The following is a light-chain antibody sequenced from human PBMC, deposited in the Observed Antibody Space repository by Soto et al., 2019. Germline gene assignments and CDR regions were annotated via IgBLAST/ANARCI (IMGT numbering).Light chain of an antibody. CDR1: QSLIHSDGNTY. V-gene: IGKV2-30*02. CDR3: MQGTLWPWT. CDR2: EVS. Sequence: DVVMTQSPLSLPVTLGQPASISCRSSQSLIHSDGNTYLSWFQQRPGQSPRRLIYEVSDRDSGAPNRLTVGGSGPDFTLKISRVGAEEVGVYDCMQGTLWPWTCGQGTEVEIK. J-gene: IGKJ1*01.